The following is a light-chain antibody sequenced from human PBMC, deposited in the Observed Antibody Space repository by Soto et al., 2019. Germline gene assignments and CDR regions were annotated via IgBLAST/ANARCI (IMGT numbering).Light chain of an antibody. CDR3: QQYNNLPPWT. J-gene: IGKJ1*01. Sequence: EIVMTQSPATLSVSPGERATLSCRASQSVNSNLAWYQQKPGQAPRLLIYGSSTRATGIPARFSGSGSGTEFTLTISSLQPADFAVYYCQQYNNLPPWTFGQGTKVEIK. V-gene: IGKV3-15*01. CDR1: QSVNSN. CDR2: GSS.